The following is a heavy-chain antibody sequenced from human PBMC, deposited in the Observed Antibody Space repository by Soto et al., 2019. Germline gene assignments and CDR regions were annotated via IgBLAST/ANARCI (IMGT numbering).Heavy chain of an antibody. D-gene: IGHD2-2*01. J-gene: IGHJ6*02. Sequence: GESLKISCKGSGYSFTTYWIGWVRQMSGKGLEWMGIIYPGDSDTRYSPSFQGQVTISADDSITTAYLQWSTLKASDTAIYYCARARYSTSPMDVWGQGTTVTVS. V-gene: IGHV5-51*01. CDR1: GYSFTTYW. CDR2: IYPGDSDT. CDR3: ARARYSTSPMDV.